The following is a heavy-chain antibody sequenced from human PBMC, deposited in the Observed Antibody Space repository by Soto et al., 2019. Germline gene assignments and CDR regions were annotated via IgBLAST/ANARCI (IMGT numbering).Heavy chain of an antibody. Sequence: GGSLRLSCAASAFTFSSYAGSWVRQAPGKGPEWISSISGSGSTIYYGDSVKGRFTISRDNSKNTLYLQMSSLRAEDTAVYYCAKVFYYYYSSGYYYFDYWGQGTLVNVSS. CDR3: AKVFYYYYSSGYYYFDY. CDR1: AFTFSSYA. CDR2: ISGSGSTI. D-gene: IGHD3-22*01. V-gene: IGHV3-23*01. J-gene: IGHJ4*02.